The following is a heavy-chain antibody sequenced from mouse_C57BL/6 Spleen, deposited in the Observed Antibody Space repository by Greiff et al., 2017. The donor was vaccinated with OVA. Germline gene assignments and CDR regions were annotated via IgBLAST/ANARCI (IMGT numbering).Heavy chain of an antibody. CDR3: ARSYYDGSSSWYFDV. V-gene: IGHV1-59*01. D-gene: IGHD1-1*01. CDR1: GYTFTSYW. CDR2: IDPSDSYT. Sequence: QVQLQQPGAELVRPGTSVKLSCKASGYTFTSYWMHWVKQRPGQGLEWIGVIDPSDSYTNYNQKFKGKATLTVDTSSSTAYMQLSSLTSEDSAVYYCARSYYDGSSSWYFDVWGTGTTVTVSS. J-gene: IGHJ1*03.